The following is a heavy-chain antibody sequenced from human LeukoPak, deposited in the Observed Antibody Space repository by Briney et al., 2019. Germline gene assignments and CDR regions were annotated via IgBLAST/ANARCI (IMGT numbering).Heavy chain of an antibody. CDR3: ARRPPVATIYDYYYYYMDV. D-gene: IGHD5-12*01. J-gene: IGHJ6*03. CDR2: IYYSGST. V-gene: IGHV4-39*01. Sequence: SETLSLTCTVSGGSISSSSYYWGWIRQPPGKGLVWIGSIYYSGSTYYNPSLKSRVTISVDTSKNQFSLKLSSVTAADTAVYYCARRPPVATIYDYYYYYMDVWGKGTTVTVSS. CDR1: GGSISSSSYY.